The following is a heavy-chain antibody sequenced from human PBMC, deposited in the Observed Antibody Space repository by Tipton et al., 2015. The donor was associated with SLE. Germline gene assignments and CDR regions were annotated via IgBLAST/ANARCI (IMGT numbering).Heavy chain of an antibody. CDR3: ARLRRSSSSGDFDY. V-gene: IGHV5-51*01. Sequence: VQLVQSGAEVKKPGESLKISCKGSGYSFTTYWIAWVRQVPGKGLEWMGIIYPGDSDTRYSPSFQGQVTISADKSISTAYLQWSSLKASDTTMYYCARLRRSSSSGDFDYWGQGTLVTVSS. CDR2: IYPGDSDT. D-gene: IGHD6-6*01. CDR1: GYSFTTYW. J-gene: IGHJ4*02.